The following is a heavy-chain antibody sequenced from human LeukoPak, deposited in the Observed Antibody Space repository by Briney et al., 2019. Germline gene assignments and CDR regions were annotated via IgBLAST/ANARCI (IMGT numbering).Heavy chain of an antibody. J-gene: IGHJ4*02. CDR1: GFSFSNAW. Sequence: GGSLRLSCVASGFSFSNAWMNWVRQAPGKGLEWVGRIYSKTNGGTTEYAAPVKGRFTISRDDSKNTLYLQMNSLETEDTALYYCTRGSITYDSSDFDHWGQGTLVTVSS. CDR2: IYSKTNGGTT. D-gene: IGHD3-22*01. CDR3: TRGSITYDSSDFDH. V-gene: IGHV3-15*07.